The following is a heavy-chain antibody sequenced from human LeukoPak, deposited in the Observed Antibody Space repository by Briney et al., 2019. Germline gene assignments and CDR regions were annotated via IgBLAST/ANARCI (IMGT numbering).Heavy chain of an antibody. CDR2: ISHSGTT. Sequence: PPGTLSLTCGVSGGSIDITNYWSWVRQAPGKGLEWIGEISHSGTTNYNPSLRSRVTMFLDRANNQFSLSLTSVTAADSAVYYCTTTVGSYFDYWSQGTLVTVSS. V-gene: IGHV4-4*03. J-gene: IGHJ4*02. CDR1: GGSIDITNY. CDR3: TTTVGSYFDY. D-gene: IGHD3-16*01.